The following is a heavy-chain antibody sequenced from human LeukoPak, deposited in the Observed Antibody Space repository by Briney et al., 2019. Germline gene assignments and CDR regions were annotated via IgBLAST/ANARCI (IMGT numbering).Heavy chain of an antibody. CDR3: ARYVEEDYYYYYMDV. J-gene: IGHJ6*03. CDR2: INHSGST. V-gene: IGHV4-34*01. CDR1: GGSLSGYY. Sequence: SETLSLTCAVSGGSLSGYYWTWIRQPPGKGLEWIGDINHSGSTNYNPSLKSRVTISVDTSKNQFSLKLSSVTAADTAVYYCARYVEEDYYYYYMDVWGKGTTVTISS. D-gene: IGHD1-1*01.